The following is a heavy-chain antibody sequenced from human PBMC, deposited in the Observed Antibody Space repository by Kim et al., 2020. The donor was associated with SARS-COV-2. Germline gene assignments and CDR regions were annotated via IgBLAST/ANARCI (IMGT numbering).Heavy chain of an antibody. Sequence: SETLSLTCTVSGGSISSGSYYWSWIRQPAGKGLEWIGRIYTSESTNYNPSLKSRVTISVDTSKNQFSLKLSSVTAADTAVYYCARAYYGSGSFYYYYYGMDVWGQGTTVTVSS. J-gene: IGHJ6*02. CDR1: GGSISSGSYY. CDR2: IYTSEST. D-gene: IGHD3-10*01. CDR3: ARAYYGSGSFYYYYYGMDV. V-gene: IGHV4-61*02.